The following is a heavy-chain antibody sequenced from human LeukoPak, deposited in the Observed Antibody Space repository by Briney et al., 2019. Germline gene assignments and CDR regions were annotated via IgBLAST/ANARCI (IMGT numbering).Heavy chain of an antibody. CDR3: AKDMGYYYDSSGYDPRGYFDY. CDR2: ISYDGSNK. Sequence: GGSLRLSCAASGFSFRSYTMNWVRQAPGKGLEWVAVISYDGSNKYYADSVKGRFTISRDNSKNTLYLQMNSLRAEDTAVYYCAKDMGYYYDSSGYDPRGYFDYWGQGTLVTVSP. J-gene: IGHJ4*02. CDR1: GFSFRSYT. V-gene: IGHV3-30*18. D-gene: IGHD3-22*01.